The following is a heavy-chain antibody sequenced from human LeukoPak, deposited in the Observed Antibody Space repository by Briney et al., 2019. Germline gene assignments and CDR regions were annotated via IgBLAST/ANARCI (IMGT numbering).Heavy chain of an antibody. CDR1: GGTFSSYA. J-gene: IGHJ4*02. D-gene: IGHD1-26*01. CDR3: ARTYSGREEDY. CDR2: ISAYNGNT. Sequence: WASVKVSCKASGGTFSSYAVSWVRQAPGQGLEWMGWISAYNGNTNYAQKLQGRVTMTTDTSTSTAYMELRSLRSDDTAVYYCARTYSGREEDYWGQGTLVTVSS. V-gene: IGHV1-18*01.